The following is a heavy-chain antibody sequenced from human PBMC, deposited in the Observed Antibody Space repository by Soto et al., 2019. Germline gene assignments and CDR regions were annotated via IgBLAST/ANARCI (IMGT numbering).Heavy chain of an antibody. CDR2: MHHSGST. V-gene: IGHV4-38-2*02. J-gene: IGHJ4*02. CDR3: VRDYSGSSFDY. Sequence: PWETLSLTCAVSGYSISSGYYWGWIRQPPGKGLEWIGSMHHSGSTDYNPSLKSRITISVDTSKNQFSLKLRSATAADTAVYYCVRDYSGSSFDYWGQGTLVTVSS. CDR1: GYSISSGYY. D-gene: IGHD1-26*01.